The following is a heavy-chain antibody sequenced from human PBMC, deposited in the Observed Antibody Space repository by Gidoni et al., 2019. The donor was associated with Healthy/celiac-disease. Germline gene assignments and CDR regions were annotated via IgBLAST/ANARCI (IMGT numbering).Heavy chain of an antibody. D-gene: IGHD4-17*01. Sequence: EVQLVESGGGLVKPGGSLSLSCAASGFTFSSYSMTWVRQAPGKGLEWVSSISSSSSYIYYADSVKGRFTISRDNAKNSLYLQMNSLRAEDTAVYYCARDDYGGTFDYWGQGTLVTVSS. CDR1: GFTFSSYS. CDR2: ISSSSSYI. V-gene: IGHV3-21*01. J-gene: IGHJ4*02. CDR3: ARDDYGGTFDY.